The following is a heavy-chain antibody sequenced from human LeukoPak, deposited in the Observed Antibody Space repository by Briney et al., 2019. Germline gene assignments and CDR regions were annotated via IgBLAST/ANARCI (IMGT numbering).Heavy chain of an antibody. CDR1: GGSFSGYY. Sequence: SETLSLTCAVYGGSFSGYYWGWLRQPPGKGLEWIGEINHSGSTNYNPSLKSRVTILVDTSKNQFSLKLSSVTAADTAVYYCARTVEMATAFDIWGQGTMVTVSS. D-gene: IGHD5-24*01. V-gene: IGHV4-34*01. CDR3: ARTVEMATAFDI. CDR2: INHSGST. J-gene: IGHJ3*02.